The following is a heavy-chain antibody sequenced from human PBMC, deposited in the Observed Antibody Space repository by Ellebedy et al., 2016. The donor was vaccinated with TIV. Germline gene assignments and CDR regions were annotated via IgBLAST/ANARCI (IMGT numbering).Heavy chain of an antibody. Sequence: GESLKISCVASGFTFNSYAMSWVRQAPGKGLEWVSSLSASGGSTYYADSVKGRFTISRDNSKNTLYLQMNSLRAEDTAVYYCAKRVNMVREVITYYHYAMDVWGQGTTVTVSS. CDR2: LSASGGST. J-gene: IGHJ6*02. CDR3: AKRVNMVREVITYYHYAMDV. D-gene: IGHD3-10*01. V-gene: IGHV3-23*01. CDR1: GFTFNSYA.